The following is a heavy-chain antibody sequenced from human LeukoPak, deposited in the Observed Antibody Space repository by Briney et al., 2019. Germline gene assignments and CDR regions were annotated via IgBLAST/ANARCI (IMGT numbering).Heavy chain of an antibody. CDR2: IYYSGST. J-gene: IGHJ4*02. CDR3: ARLIAVAGYYFDY. V-gene: IGHV4-31*03. CDR1: GGSISSGGYY. Sequence: SQTLSLTCTVSGGSISSGGYYWSWLRQHPGKGLEWIGYIYYSGSTYYNPSLKSRVTISVDTSKNQFSLKLSSVTAADTAVYYCARLIAVAGYYFDYWGQGTLVTVSS. D-gene: IGHD6-19*01.